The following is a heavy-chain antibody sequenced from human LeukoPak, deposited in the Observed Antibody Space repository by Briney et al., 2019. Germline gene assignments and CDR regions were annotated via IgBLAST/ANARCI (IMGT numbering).Heavy chain of an antibody. D-gene: IGHD3-3*01. CDR1: GFNFDAYA. V-gene: IGHV3-9*01. Sequence: GGSLGLSCAASGFNFDAYAMQWVRQVPGRGLEWVSGVSWDSTRMAYADSVKGRFTISRDNAKNSLYLQMSSLRPEDTAVYYCSRSPDFWSALDFWGQGTLVAVSS. CDR2: VSWDSTRM. CDR3: SRSPDFWSALDF. J-gene: IGHJ4*02.